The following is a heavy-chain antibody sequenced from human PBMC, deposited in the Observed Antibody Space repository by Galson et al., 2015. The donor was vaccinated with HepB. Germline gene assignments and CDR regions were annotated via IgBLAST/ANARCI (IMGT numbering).Heavy chain of an antibody. Sequence: SVKVSCKASGGTFSSYTISWVRQAPGQGLEWMGGIIPILGLAHYAQKFQGRVTITADKSTRTVYMEISRLRSEDTAVYYCAREEDPRSLFYYYYGMDVWGQGTTVTVSS. J-gene: IGHJ6*02. V-gene: IGHV1-69*10. CDR1: GGTFSSYT. CDR2: IIPILGLA. CDR3: AREEDPRSLFYYYYGMDV.